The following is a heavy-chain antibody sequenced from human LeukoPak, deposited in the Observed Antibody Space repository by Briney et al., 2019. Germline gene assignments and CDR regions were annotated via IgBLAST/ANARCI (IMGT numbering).Heavy chain of an antibody. D-gene: IGHD2-15*01. J-gene: IGHJ4*02. CDR1: GFTFNSYS. V-gene: IGHV3-64*01. Sequence: GGSLRLSCAASGFTFNSYSIHWVRQAPGKGLEYVSAISSHGDITYYANSVKGRFTISRDNSKNTVSLQMGSLRAEDMAVYYCVRGRNNASCSLSGFWGQGTRVTVSS. CDR3: VRGRNNASCSLSGF. CDR2: ISSHGDIT.